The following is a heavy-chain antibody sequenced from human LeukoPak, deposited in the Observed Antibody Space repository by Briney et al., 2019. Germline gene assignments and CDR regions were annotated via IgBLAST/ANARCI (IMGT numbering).Heavy chain of an antibody. J-gene: IGHJ6*02. V-gene: IGHV4/OR15-8*01. CDR2: IHHDGRI. CDR1: GGSIDSTNW. CDR3: ASKGVWRVYCGMDV. Sequence: SETLSLTCDVSGGSIDSTNWWNWVRQPPGKGLEWIGEIHHDGRINYNPSLKSRVTLSVDTSKNQFSLKLSSVTAADTAVYYCASKGVWRVYCGMDVWGQGTTVTVSS. D-gene: IGHD6-19*01.